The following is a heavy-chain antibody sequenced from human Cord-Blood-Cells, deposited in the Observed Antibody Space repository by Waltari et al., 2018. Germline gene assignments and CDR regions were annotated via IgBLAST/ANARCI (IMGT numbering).Heavy chain of an antibody. D-gene: IGHD1-20*01. CDR3: AREYKSEVRYAFDI. CDR2: TYYRSKWYN. V-gene: IGHV6-1*01. CDR1: VSSNSAA. J-gene: IGHJ3*02. Sequence: VSSNSAAWNWIRQSPSRGLEWLGRTYYRSKWYNDYAVSVKSRITINPDTSKNQFSLQLNSVTPEDTAVYYCAREYKSEVRYAFDIWGQGTMVTVSS.